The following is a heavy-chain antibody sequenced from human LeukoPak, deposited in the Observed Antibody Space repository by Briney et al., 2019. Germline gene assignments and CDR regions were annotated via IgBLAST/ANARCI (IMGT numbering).Heavy chain of an antibody. V-gene: IGHV3-9*01. CDR1: GFTFDDYA. J-gene: IGHJ4*02. D-gene: IGHD5-18*01. Sequence: GGSLRLSCAVSGFTFDDYAMHWVRQAPGKGLEWVSGISWNSGSIGNADSVKGRFTISRDNAKNSLYLQMNSLRAEDTALYYCVRAQKPWIQPLDYWGQGTLVTVSS. CDR2: ISWNSGSI. CDR3: VRAQKPWIQPLDY.